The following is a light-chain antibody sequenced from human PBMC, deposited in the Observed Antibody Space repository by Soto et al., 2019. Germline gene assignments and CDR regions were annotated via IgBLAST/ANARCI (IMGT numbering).Light chain of an antibody. J-gene: IGKJ1*01. CDR3: QQYGSSPRT. CDR2: DAS. V-gene: IGKV3-11*01. CDR1: QSVSTY. Sequence: EIVLTQSPATLSLTPGERATLSCRASQSVSTYLAWYQQKPGQAPRLLIYDASNRATGVPVRFSGSGSGTDFTLTISSLEPEDFAVYYCQQYGSSPRTFGQGTKADIK.